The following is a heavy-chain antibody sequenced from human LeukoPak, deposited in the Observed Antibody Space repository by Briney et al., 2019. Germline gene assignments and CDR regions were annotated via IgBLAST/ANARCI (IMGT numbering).Heavy chain of an antibody. J-gene: IGHJ3*02. CDR3: ARDVEDIVATGDVFDI. D-gene: IGHD5-12*01. CDR1: GYTFTSYG. V-gene: IGHV1-18*01. Sequence: ASVKVSCKASGYTFTSYGISWVRQAPGQGLEWMGWISAYNGNTNYAQKLQGRVTMTTDTSTSTAYMELRSLRSDDTAVYYCARDVEDIVATGDVFDIWGQGTMVTVSS. CDR2: ISAYNGNT.